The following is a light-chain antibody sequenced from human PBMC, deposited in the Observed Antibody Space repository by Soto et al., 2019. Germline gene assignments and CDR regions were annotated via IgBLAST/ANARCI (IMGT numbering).Light chain of an antibody. CDR3: QQRNSWPRNT. J-gene: IGKJ2*01. V-gene: IGKV3-11*01. Sequence: EIVLTQSPATLSLSPGERATLSCRASQSVSNYLAWYQQKPGQAPRLLIYDISSRATGIPARFSGSGSGTDFTLTISNLEPEDFAVYYCQQRNSWPRNTFGQGTKLEIK. CDR1: QSVSNY. CDR2: DIS.